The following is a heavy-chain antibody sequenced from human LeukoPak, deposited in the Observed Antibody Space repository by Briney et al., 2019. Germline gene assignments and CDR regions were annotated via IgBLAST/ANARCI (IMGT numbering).Heavy chain of an antibody. D-gene: IGHD6-19*01. CDR2: ISGSGGST. J-gene: IGHJ4*02. V-gene: IGHV3-23*01. CDR1: GFTFSSYA. Sequence: PGGSRRLSCAASGFTFSSYAMSWVRQAPGKGLEWVSAISGSGGSTYYADSVKGRFTISRDNSKNTLYLQMNSLRAEDTAVYYCAKAPAGPYIYFDYWGQGTLVTVSS. CDR3: AKAPAGPYIYFDY.